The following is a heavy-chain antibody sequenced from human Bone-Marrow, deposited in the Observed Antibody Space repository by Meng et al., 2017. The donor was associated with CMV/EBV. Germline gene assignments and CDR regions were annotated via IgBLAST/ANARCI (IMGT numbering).Heavy chain of an antibody. CDR1: GFTFSTNN. CDR3: ARDSPVRSSSGDYYYGMEV. D-gene: IGHD6-13*01. V-gene: IGHV3-21*01. J-gene: IGHJ6*02. CDR2: ISSSSAYI. Sequence: GGSLRLSCAASGFTFSTNNMNWVRQAPGKGLEWVSSISSSSAYIYYIDSVKGRFTISRDNAKNSLYLQMNSLRAEDTAVYYCARDSPVRSSSGDYYYGMEVWGQGTTVTVSS.